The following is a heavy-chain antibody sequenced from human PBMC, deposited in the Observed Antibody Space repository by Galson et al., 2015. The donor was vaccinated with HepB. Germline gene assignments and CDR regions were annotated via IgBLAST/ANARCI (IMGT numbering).Heavy chain of an antibody. V-gene: IGHV3-7*01. CDR2: IKQDGSEK. D-gene: IGHD2-2*01. J-gene: IGHJ6*03. CDR3: ARDIVVVPAAMLSIYYYYYMDV. CDR1: GFTFSSYW. Sequence: SLRLSCAASGFTFSSYWMSWVRQAPGKGLEWVANIKQDGSEKYYVDSVKGRFTISRDNAKNSLYLQMNSLRAEDTAVYYCARDIVVVPAAMLSIYYYYYMDVWGKGTTVTVSS.